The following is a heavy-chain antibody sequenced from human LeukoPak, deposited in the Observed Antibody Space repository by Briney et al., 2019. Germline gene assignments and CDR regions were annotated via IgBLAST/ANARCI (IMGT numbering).Heavy chain of an antibody. D-gene: IGHD3-22*01. CDR3: TTLIVVVNSLDY. CDR2: IKSKTDGGTT. V-gene: IGHV3-15*01. Sequence: TGGSLRLSCAASGFTFSNAWMSWVRQAPGKGLEWVGRIKSKTDGGTTDYAAPVKGRFTISRDDSKNTLYLQMNSLKTEDTAVYYCTTLIVVVNSLDYWGQGTLVTVSS. J-gene: IGHJ4*02. CDR1: GFTFSNAW.